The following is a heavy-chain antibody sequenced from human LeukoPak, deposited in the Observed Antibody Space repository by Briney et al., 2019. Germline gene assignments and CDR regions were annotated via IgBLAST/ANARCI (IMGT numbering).Heavy chain of an antibody. CDR2: IRPDGSEA. V-gene: IGHV3-7*01. J-gene: IGHJ4*02. Sequence: GGSLRLSCEASGFTFNSHWMNWVRQAPGKGLEWLAKIRPDGSEAVYVDSVRGRFTISRDNAKNLVYLQMNNLRAEDTAVYYCSGRSGFSSIYWGQGVLVTVSS. D-gene: IGHD2-2*01. CDR3: SGRSGFSSIY. CDR1: GFTFNSHW.